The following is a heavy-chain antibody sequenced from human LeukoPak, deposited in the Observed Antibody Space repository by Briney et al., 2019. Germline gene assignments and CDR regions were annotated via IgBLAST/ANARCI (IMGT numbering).Heavy chain of an antibody. V-gene: IGHV4-59*08. CDR1: GGSISSYY. Sequence: PSETLSLTCTVSGGSISSYYWSRIRQPPGKGLEWIGYIYYSGSTNYNPSLKSRVTISVDTSKNQFSLKLSSVTAADTAVYYCARSIAVAANDYWGQGTLVTVSS. CDR3: ARSIAVAANDY. J-gene: IGHJ4*02. CDR2: IYYSGST. D-gene: IGHD6-19*01.